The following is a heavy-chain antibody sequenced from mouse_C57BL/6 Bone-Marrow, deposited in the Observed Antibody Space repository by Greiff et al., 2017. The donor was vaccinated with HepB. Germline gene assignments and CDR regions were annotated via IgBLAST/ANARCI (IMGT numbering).Heavy chain of an antibody. CDR2: ISNLAYSI. CDR1: GFTFSDYG. V-gene: IGHV5-15*01. CDR3: ASHGYGRGFAY. J-gene: IGHJ3*01. D-gene: IGHD1-1*01. Sequence: EVQRVESGGGLVQPGGSLKLSCAASGFTFSDYGMAWVRQAPRKGPEWVAFISNLAYSIYYADTVTGRFTISRENAKNTLYLEMSSLLSEDTAMYYCASHGYGRGFAYWGQGTLVTVSA.